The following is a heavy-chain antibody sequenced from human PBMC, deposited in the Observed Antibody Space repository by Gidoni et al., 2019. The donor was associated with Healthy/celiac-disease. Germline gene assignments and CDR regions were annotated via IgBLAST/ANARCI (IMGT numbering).Heavy chain of an antibody. J-gene: IGHJ6*04. CDR2: ISSSSSTV. V-gene: IGHV3-48*02. CDR1: GLTFSTYS. CDR3: ARGRERWLPFGGMDV. Sequence: EVQLVESGGGLVQPGGSLGLSCAASGLTFSTYSMNWVRQAPGKGLEWVSYISSSSSTVYYADSVKSRFTISRDNAKNSLSLQMNSLRDEDTAVYYCARGRERWLPFGGMDVWGKGTTVTVSS. D-gene: IGHD5-12*01.